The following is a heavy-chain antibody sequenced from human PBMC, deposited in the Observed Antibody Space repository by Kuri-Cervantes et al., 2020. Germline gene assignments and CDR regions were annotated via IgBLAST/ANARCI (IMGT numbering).Heavy chain of an antibody. V-gene: IGHV4-34*01. J-gene: IGHJ4*02. CDR3: ARPVSGWYVFDY. CDR2: INHSGST. D-gene: IGHD6-19*01. Sequence: GSLRLSCAVYGGSFSGYYWSWIRQPPGKGLEWIGEINHSGSTNYNPSLKSRVTISVDTSENQFSLKMNSVTAADTAVYYCARPVSGWYVFDYWGQGTLVTVSS. CDR1: GGSFSGYY.